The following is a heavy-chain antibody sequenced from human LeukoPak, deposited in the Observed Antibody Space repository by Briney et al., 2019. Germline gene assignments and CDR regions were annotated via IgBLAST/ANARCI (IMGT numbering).Heavy chain of an antibody. V-gene: IGHV1-2*02. CDR3: ARDRRAYYYGSGSPTPNYMDV. Sequence: ASVKVSCKASGYTFTGYYMHWVRQAPGQGLEWMGWINPNSGGTNYAQQFQGRVTMTRDTSISTAYMELSRLRSDDTAVYYCARDRRAYYYGSGSPTPNYMDVWGKGTTVTISS. CDR2: INPNSGGT. CDR1: GYTFTGYY. J-gene: IGHJ6*03. D-gene: IGHD3-10*01.